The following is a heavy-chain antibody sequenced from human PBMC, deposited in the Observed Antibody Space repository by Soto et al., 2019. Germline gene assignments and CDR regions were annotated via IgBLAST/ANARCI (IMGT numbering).Heavy chain of an antibody. J-gene: IGHJ4*02. Sequence: PSETLSLTCTVSGGSISSGDYYWSWIRQHPGKGLEWIGYIYYSGSTYYNPSLKSRVTISVDTSKNQFSLKLSSVTAEDTAVYYCARERNGYNSIFDYWGQGTLVTVSS. CDR3: ARERNGYNSIFDY. CDR2: IYYSGST. CDR1: GGSISSGDYY. D-gene: IGHD5-12*01. V-gene: IGHV4-31*03.